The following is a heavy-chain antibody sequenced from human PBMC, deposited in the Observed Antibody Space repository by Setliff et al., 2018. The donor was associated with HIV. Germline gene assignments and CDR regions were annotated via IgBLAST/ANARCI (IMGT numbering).Heavy chain of an antibody. V-gene: IGHV4-30-4*08. CDR1: GGSINSGDYY. CDR3: ASGRYSSGWYYYYYYMDV. CDR2: IYYSGST. Sequence: PSETLSLTCTVSGGSINSGDYYWSWIRQPPGKGLEWIGHIYYSGSTYYNPSLKSRVTISVDTSKNQFSLKLSSVTAADTAVYYCASGRYSSGWYYYYYYMDVWGKGTTVTVSS. J-gene: IGHJ6*03. D-gene: IGHD6-19*01.